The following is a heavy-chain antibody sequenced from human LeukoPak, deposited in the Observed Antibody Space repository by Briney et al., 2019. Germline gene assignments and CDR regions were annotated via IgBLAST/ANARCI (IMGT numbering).Heavy chain of an antibody. CDR1: GISFPSHW. CDR2: IKEDGSET. CDR3: ARLYSTGCYGGPDY. J-gene: IGHJ4*02. V-gene: IGHV3-7*01. Sequence: GESLRLSCAGSGISFPSHWMSWVRQAPGKGLECVANIKEDGSETFYVDSVKGRFTISRDNVQNSLYLQMSSLRAEDTAVYYCARLYSTGCYGGPDYWGQGTLVAVSS. D-gene: IGHD6-19*01.